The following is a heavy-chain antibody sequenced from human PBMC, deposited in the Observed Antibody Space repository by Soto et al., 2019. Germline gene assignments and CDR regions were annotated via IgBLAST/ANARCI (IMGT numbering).Heavy chain of an antibody. CDR2: ISYDGSNK. J-gene: IGHJ6*03. Sequence: GGSLRLSCAASGFTFSSYGMHWVRQAPGKGLEWVAVISYDGSNKNNADSVKGRLTISRDNSKNTLYLQMNSLRAEDTAVYYCATTHYYGSWSYQGIYYYYYYYMDVWGKGTTVTVSS. CDR3: ATTHYYGSWSYQGIYYYYYYYMDV. CDR1: GFTFSSYG. D-gene: IGHD3-10*01. V-gene: IGHV3-30*03.